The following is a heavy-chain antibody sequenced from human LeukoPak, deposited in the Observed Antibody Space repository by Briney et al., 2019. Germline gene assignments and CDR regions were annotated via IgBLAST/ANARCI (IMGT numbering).Heavy chain of an antibody. V-gene: IGHV1-2*02. Sequence: GASVKVSCKASGYTFTGYYMHWVRQAPGQGLEWMGWINPNSGGTNYAQKFQGRGTMTRDTSISTAYMELSRLRSDDTAVYYCARAGSGYSGYERLWGQRTLVTVSS. D-gene: IGHD5-12*01. J-gene: IGHJ4*02. CDR2: INPNSGGT. CDR1: GYTFTGYY. CDR3: ARAGSGYSGYERL.